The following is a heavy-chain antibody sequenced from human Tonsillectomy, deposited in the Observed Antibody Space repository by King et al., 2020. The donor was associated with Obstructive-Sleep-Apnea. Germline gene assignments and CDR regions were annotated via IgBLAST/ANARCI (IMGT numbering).Heavy chain of an antibody. D-gene: IGHD5-24*01. Sequence: VQLQESGPGLVKPSETLSLTCTVSGGSITSYNWSWIRQTPGEGLEWIGYISYSGSTNYTPSLKSRVTISVDTSKNQFPLKLSSVTAADTAVYYCARDRVGRDGYNRFDYWGQGTLVTVSP. CDR3: ARDRVGRDGYNRFDY. V-gene: IGHV4-59*01. CDR1: GGSITSYN. CDR2: ISYSGST. J-gene: IGHJ4*02.